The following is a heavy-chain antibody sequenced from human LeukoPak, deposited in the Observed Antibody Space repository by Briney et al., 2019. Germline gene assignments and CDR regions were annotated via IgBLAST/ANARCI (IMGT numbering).Heavy chain of an antibody. V-gene: IGHV3-7*01. Sequence: GGSLRLSCVASGFTLSSYWMSWVRQAPGKGLEWVANIMEDGNEKYYVDSVKGRFTISRDNAKNSLWLQMSSLRAEDTAVYYCATSSGWRFDYWGQGTLVAVSS. CDR3: ATSSGWRFDY. CDR1: GFTLSSYW. J-gene: IGHJ4*02. D-gene: IGHD3-22*01. CDR2: IMEDGNEK.